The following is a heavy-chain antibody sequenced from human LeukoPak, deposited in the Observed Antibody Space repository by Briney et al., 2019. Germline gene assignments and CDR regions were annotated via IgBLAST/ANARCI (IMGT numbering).Heavy chain of an antibody. D-gene: IGHD1-14*01. J-gene: IGHJ4*02. CDR3: ARGPRIPDY. Sequence: RASETLSLTCTVPGGSISSYYWSWIRRPPGKGLEWIGYIYHSLTTYYNPSLKSRVAISVDTSKNQFSLKLSSVTATDTAVYYCARGPRIPDYWGQGILVTVSS. CDR1: GGSISSYY. V-gene: IGHV4-59*06. CDR2: IYHSLTT.